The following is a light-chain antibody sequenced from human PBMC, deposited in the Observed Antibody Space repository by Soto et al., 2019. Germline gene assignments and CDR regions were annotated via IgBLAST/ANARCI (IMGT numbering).Light chain of an antibody. V-gene: IGKV1-12*01. CDR1: QGISSR. Sequence: DIPMTQSPSSVSASVGDRVTITCRASQGISSRLAWYQPKPGKAPNLLIYAASSLQSGVQSRYSGTGSETDFTLTIGSLQPEAFAPYDCQQYNSFPLSSGGGTKVEIK. CDR3: QQYNSFPLS. CDR2: AAS. J-gene: IGKJ4*01.